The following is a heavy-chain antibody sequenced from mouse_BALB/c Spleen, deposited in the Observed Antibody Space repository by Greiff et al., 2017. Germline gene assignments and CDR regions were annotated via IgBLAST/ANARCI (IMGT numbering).Heavy chain of an antibody. CDR2: IDPYDSET. CDR1: GYTFTSYW. J-gene: IGHJ3*01. Sequence: QVHVKQPGAELVRPGASVKLSCKASGYTFTSYWMNWVKQRPEQGLEWIGRIDPYDSETHYNQKFKDKAILTVDKSSSTAYMQLSSLTSEDSAVYYCARGDDYDTWFAYWGQGTLVTVSA. V-gene: IGHV1-52*01. D-gene: IGHD2-4*01. CDR3: ARGDDYDTWFAY.